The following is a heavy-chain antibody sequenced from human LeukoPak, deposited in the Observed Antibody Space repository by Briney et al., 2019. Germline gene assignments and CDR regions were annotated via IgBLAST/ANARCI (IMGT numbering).Heavy chain of an antibody. J-gene: IGHJ4*02. CDR1: GFTFSSYA. D-gene: IGHD6-13*01. V-gene: IGHV3-30*04. CDR3: ARDSAAATSYYFDY. Sequence: GGSLRLSCAASGFTFSSYATHWVRQAPGKGLEWVAVISYDGSNKYYADSVKGQFTISGDNSKNTLYLQMNSLRAEDTAVYYCARDSAAATSYYFDYWGQGTLVTVSS. CDR2: ISYDGSNK.